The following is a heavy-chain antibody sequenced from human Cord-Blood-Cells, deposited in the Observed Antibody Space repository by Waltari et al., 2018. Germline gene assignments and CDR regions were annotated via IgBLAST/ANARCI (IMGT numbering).Heavy chain of an antibody. CDR2: INPIGGST. CDR1: GYTCTSYY. D-gene: IGHD6-6*01. J-gene: IGHJ3*02. Sequence: QVQLVQSGAEVMKPGASVKVSCKASGYTCTSYYMHCVRQAPGQGLEWMGIINPIGGSTSYAQKFQGRVTMTRDTSTSTVYMELSSLRSEDTAVYYCARGGIAARAFDIWGQGTMVTVSS. CDR3: ARGGIAARAFDI. V-gene: IGHV1-46*03.